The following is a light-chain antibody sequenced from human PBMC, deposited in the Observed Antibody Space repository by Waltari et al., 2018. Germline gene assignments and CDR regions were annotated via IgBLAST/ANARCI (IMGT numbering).Light chain of an antibody. CDR3: QQYANLPLT. V-gene: IGKV1-33*01. J-gene: IGKJ4*01. Sequence: DIKMTQSPSSLSASVGERVTITCQASQDIRKNLNWFQQKPGKAPQVLIFDASNSQAAVPSRFSGSGSGTDFAFTISSLQPEDIGTYYCQQYANLPLTFGGGTRVEIK. CDR2: DAS. CDR1: QDIRKN.